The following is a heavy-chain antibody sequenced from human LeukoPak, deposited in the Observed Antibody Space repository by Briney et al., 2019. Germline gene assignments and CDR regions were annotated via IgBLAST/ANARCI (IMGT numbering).Heavy chain of an antibody. CDR3: ARLLDSSGLFDY. CDR1: GGSISSSSYY. J-gene: IGHJ4*02. Sequence: SETLSLTCTVSGGSISSSSYYWGWIRQPPGKGLEWIGMIYYRGSTYYDPSLKSRVTISVDTSKNQFSLKLSSVTAADTAVYYCARLLDSSGLFDYWGQGTLVTVSS. D-gene: IGHD3-22*01. V-gene: IGHV4-39*01. CDR2: IYYRGST.